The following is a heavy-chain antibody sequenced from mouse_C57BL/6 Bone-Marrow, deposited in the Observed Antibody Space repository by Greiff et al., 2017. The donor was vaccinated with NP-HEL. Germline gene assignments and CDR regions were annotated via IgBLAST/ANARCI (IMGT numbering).Heavy chain of an antibody. J-gene: IGHJ4*01. Sequence: QVQLQQPGAELVKPGASVKLSCTASGYTFTSYWMHWVKQRPGRGLEWIGRIDPNSGGSKYNEKFKSKGTLTVDKPSSTAYMQLSSLTSEDAAVYYCARGGYDYDRYYYAMDYWGQGTSVTVSS. CDR1: GYTFTSYW. CDR3: ARGGYDYDRYYYAMDY. CDR2: IDPNSGGS. V-gene: IGHV1-72*01. D-gene: IGHD2-4*01.